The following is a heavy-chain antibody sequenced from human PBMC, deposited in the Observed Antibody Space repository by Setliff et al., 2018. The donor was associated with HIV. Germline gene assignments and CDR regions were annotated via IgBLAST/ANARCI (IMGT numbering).Heavy chain of an antibody. CDR3: AKSEGTGWIQLCPFDC. D-gene: IGHD5-18*01. Sequence: PGGSLRLSCAASGFTFSSYAMSWVRQAAGKGLEWVSAISGSGGSTYYADSVKGRFTISRDNSKNTLYLQMNTLRAEDTAVYYCAKSEGTGWIQLCPFDCWGQGTLGTVSS. CDR2: ISGSGGST. V-gene: IGHV3-23*01. CDR1: GFTFSSYA. J-gene: IGHJ4*02.